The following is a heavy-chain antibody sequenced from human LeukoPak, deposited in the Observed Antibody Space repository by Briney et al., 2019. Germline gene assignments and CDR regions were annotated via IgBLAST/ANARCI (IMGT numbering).Heavy chain of an antibody. J-gene: IGHJ5*02. CDR1: GGSISSSSYY. CDR3: ARTQHDVVVVGWFDH. V-gene: IGHV4-39*01. D-gene: IGHD2-15*01. Sequence: PSETLSLTCTVSGGSISSSSYYWGWIRQPPGLGLEWIVSVCYSGSTYYNPSLKSRVTISVYTSKNQFSLKLSSVTAADTAVYYCARTQHDVVVVGWFDHWGEEALVIVSS. CDR2: VCYSGST.